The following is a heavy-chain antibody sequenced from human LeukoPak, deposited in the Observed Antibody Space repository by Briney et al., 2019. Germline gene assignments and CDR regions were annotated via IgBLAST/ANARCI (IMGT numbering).Heavy chain of an antibody. Sequence: PGGSLRLSCAASGFTFSNAWMSWVRQAPGKGLEWVGRIKSKTDGGTTDYAAPVKGRFTISRDDSKNTLYLQMNSLKTEDTAVYYCTTDGVLLWFGMIKSDAFDIWGQGTMVTVSS. CDR2: IKSKTDGGTT. CDR3: TTDGVLLWFGMIKSDAFDI. D-gene: IGHD3-10*01. CDR1: GFTFSNAW. J-gene: IGHJ3*02. V-gene: IGHV3-15*01.